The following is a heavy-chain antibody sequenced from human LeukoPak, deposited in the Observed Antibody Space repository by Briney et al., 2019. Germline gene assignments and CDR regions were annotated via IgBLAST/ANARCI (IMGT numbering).Heavy chain of an antibody. Sequence: SETLSLTCIVSGASISTNTHYWGWVRQPPGTGLEWIASIHHTGTPYYNPSLKSRVTISVDTSKSQFSLQFSSVIAADTAVYYCMRHASGEPPRYWGQGTLVTASS. J-gene: IGHJ4*02. D-gene: IGHD7-27*01. CDR3: MRHASGEPPRY. V-gene: IGHV4-39*01. CDR2: IHHTGTP. CDR1: GASISTNTHY.